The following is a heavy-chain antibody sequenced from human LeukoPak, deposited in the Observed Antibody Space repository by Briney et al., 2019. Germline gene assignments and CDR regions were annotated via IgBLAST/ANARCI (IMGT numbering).Heavy chain of an antibody. CDR3: ARGHTAVTRHFDF. CDR2: IKQDGSEK. CDR1: GFTFSSYW. J-gene: IGHJ4*02. D-gene: IGHD4-17*01. Sequence: GGSLRLSCAASGFTFSSYWMSWVRQAPGKGLEWVANIKQDGSEKYYVDSVKGRFTISRDNAKNSLYLQMNSLRAEDTAVYYCARGHTAVTRHFDFWGQGTLVTVSS. V-gene: IGHV3-7*01.